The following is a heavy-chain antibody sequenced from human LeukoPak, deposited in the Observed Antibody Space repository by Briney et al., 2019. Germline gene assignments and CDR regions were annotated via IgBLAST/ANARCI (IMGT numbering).Heavy chain of an antibody. D-gene: IGHD5-18*01. CDR2: ISGGGGST. V-gene: IGHV3-23*01. CDR1: GFTFSSYW. Sequence: GGSLRLSCAASGFTFSSYWMHWVRQAPGKGLEWVSAISGGGGSTHYADSVKGRFAISRDNSKNTLYLQMNNLRAEDTAVYYCTKLYTAWFDPWGQGTLVTVSS. J-gene: IGHJ5*02. CDR3: TKLYTAWFDP.